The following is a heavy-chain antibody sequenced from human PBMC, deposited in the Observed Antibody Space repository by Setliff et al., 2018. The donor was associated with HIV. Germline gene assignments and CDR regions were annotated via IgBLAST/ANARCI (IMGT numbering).Heavy chain of an antibody. D-gene: IGHD6-19*01. V-gene: IGHV3-9*01. Sequence: GGSLRLSCRVSGFIFKDYAMHWVRQPPGKGLEWVSGITWRGGVLGYAASAKGRFIISRDNARSSLHLQMNSLATEDTALYFCVKGGTLAGQFYYYMNVWGKGTTVTVSS. CDR1: GFIFKDYA. J-gene: IGHJ6*03. CDR2: ITWRGGVL. CDR3: VKGGTLAGQFYYYMNV.